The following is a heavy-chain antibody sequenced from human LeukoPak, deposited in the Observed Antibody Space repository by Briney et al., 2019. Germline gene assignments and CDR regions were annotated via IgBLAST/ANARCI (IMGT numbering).Heavy chain of an antibody. CDR2: IYYSGST. Sequence: PSQTLSLTCTVSGGSISSGDYYWSWIRQPPGKGLEWIGYIYYSGSTHYNPSLKSRVTISVDTSKNQFSLKLSSVTAADTAVYYCARDSLRFLEWLGGFDPWGQGTLVTVSS. CDR3: ARDSLRFLEWLGGFDP. D-gene: IGHD3-3*01. V-gene: IGHV4-30-4*08. CDR1: GGSISSGDYY. J-gene: IGHJ5*02.